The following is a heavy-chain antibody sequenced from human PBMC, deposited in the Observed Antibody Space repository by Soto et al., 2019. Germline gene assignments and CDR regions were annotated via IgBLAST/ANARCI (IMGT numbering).Heavy chain of an antibody. CDR3: ARDMYAYGFFDF. Sequence: PVGSLRLSCVASGINFNSHSINWVRQAPGKGLEWVSSISRGSDYIYYRDSVKGRFTISRDNAKNSLYLQMNSLRVEDTAVYYCARDMYAYGFFDFWGQGTLVTVSS. V-gene: IGHV3-21*01. J-gene: IGHJ4*02. D-gene: IGHD3-10*01. CDR1: GINFNSHS. CDR2: ISRGSDYI.